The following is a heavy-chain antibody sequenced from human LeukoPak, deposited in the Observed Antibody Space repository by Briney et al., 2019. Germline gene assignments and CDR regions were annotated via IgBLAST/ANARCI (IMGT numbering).Heavy chain of an antibody. CDR1: GFTLTSDS. CDR3: AKGTVGAKY. Sequence: GGSLRLSCAASGFTLTSDSMNWVRQAPGKGLEWISYISSGATTTYYTDSVKGRFTISRDNAGNSLYLQINSLRVDDTAVYYCAKGTVGAKYWGQGTLVIVSS. V-gene: IGHV3-48*04. D-gene: IGHD1-26*01. CDR2: ISSGATTT. J-gene: IGHJ4*02.